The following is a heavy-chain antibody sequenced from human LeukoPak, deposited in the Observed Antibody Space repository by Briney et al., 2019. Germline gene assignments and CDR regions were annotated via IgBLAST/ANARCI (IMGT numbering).Heavy chain of an antibody. J-gene: IGHJ4*02. V-gene: IGHV1-69*05. CDR2: IIPIFGTA. CDR1: GYTFINYG. CDR3: ARVYGDNYFDY. Sequence: ASVKVSCKASGYTFINYGISWVRQAPRQGLEWMGRIIPIFGTANYANKFQVRVTITTDESTSTAYMELSSLRSEDTAVYYCARVYGDNYFDYWGQGTLVTVSS. D-gene: IGHD2/OR15-2a*01.